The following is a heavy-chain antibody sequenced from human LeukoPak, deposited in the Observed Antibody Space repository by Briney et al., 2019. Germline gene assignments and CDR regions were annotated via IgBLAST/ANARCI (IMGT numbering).Heavy chain of an antibody. CDR1: GYTFTIYD. Sequence: ASVKVSCKASGYTFTIYDINWVRQATGQGLEWMGWMNPNSGNTGYAQKFQGRVTMTRNTSISTAYMELSSLRSEDTAVYYCARAPSTLGDWYFDLWGRGTLVTVSS. CDR2: MNPNSGNT. CDR3: ARAPSTLGDWYFDL. D-gene: IGHD1-1*01. V-gene: IGHV1-8*01. J-gene: IGHJ2*01.